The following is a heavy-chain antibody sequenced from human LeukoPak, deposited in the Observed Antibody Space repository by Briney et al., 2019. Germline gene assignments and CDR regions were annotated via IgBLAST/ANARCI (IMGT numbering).Heavy chain of an antibody. CDR1: GFAFDKYA. Sequence: GGSLRLSCSAFGFAFDKYAMHWVRQAPGKGLEWVSGINCNSNSIGYADSVKGRFTISRDHAKNSLYLQMDSLRAEDTALYYCAKDSLICEVVTQWGGMDGWGQGTTVTVSS. V-gene: IGHV3-9*01. J-gene: IGHJ6*02. D-gene: IGHD3-3*01. CDR3: AKDSLICEVVTQWGGMDG. CDR2: INCNSNSI.